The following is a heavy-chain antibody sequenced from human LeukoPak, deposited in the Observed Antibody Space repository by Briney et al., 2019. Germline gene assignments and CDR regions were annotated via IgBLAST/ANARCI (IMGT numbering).Heavy chain of an antibody. Sequence: GGSLRLSCAASGFTFSSYGMHWVRQAPGKGLEWVAVISYDGSNKYYADSVKGRFTISRDNSKNTLYLQVNSLRAEDTAVYYCAILTMVRGVISGDWFDPWGQGTLVTVSS. D-gene: IGHD3-10*01. J-gene: IGHJ5*02. CDR3: AILTMVRGVISGDWFDP. V-gene: IGHV3-30*03. CDR2: ISYDGSNK. CDR1: GFTFSSYG.